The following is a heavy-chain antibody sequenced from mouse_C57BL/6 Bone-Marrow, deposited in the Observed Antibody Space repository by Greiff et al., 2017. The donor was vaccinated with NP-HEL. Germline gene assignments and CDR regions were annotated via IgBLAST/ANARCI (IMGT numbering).Heavy chain of an antibody. D-gene: IGHD1-1*01. V-gene: IGHV1-81*01. CDR3: ARQDYFGSSSYAMDY. CDR1: GYTFTSYG. CDR2: IYPRSGNT. Sequence: QVQLQQSGAELARPGASVKLSCKASGYTFTSYGISWVKQRTGQGLEWIGEIYPRSGNTYYNEKFKGKATLTADKSSSTAYMELRSLTSEDSAVYLCARQDYFGSSSYAMDYWGQGTSVTVSS. J-gene: IGHJ4*01.